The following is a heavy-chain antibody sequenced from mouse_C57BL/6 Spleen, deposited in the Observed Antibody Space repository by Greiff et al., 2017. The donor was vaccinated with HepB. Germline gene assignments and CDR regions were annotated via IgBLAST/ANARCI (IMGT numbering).Heavy chain of an antibody. V-gene: IGHV1-55*01. CDR1: GYTFTSYW. Sequence: VQLQQPGAELVKPGASVKMSCKASGYTFTSYWITWVKQRPGQGLEWIGDIYRGSGSTNYNEKFKSKATLTVDTSSSTAYMQLSSLTSEDSAVYYCARRDYGSSYGNWYFDVWGTGTTVTVSS. J-gene: IGHJ1*03. D-gene: IGHD1-1*01. CDR2: IYRGSGST. CDR3: ARRDYGSSYGNWYFDV.